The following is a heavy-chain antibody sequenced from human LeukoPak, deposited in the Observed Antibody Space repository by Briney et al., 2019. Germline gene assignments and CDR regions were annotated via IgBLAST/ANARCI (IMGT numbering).Heavy chain of an antibody. D-gene: IGHD4-11*01. Sequence: PSETLSLTCTVSGGSISSGDYYWSWIRQPPGKGLEWIGYIYYSGSTYYNPSLKSRVTISVDTSKNQFSLKLSSVTAADTAVYYCARAATTVTTDWFDPWGQGTPVTVSS. CDR1: GGSISSGDYY. J-gene: IGHJ5*02. CDR3: ARAATTVTTDWFDP. V-gene: IGHV4-30-4*01. CDR2: IYYSGST.